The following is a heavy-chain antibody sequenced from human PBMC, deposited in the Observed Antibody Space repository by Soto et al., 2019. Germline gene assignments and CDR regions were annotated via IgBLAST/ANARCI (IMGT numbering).Heavy chain of an antibody. CDR3: ARESDSGSYYFDY. J-gene: IGHJ4*02. V-gene: IGHV4-59*01. CDR2: IPDGGST. D-gene: IGHD3-10*01. Sequence: SETLSLACNVSCGSIYTYYWSWLRQSPGKGLEWIGYIPDGGSTNYNPSLESRVTISVDTSKNHFSLRMSSVTAADTAVYYCARESDSGSYYFDYWGRGTLVTVSS. CDR1: CGSIYTYY.